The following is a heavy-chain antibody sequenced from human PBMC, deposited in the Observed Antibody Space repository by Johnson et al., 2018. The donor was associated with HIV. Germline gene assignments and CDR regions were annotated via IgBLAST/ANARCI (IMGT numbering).Heavy chain of an antibody. CDR1: GSTFSSYC. V-gene: IGHV3-20*04. Sequence: VQLVESGGDLVQPGGSLSLSCAASGSTFSSYCMRWFRHAPGQGLEWVSGISRSVVSNCYAASVEGRIYISRDNAKNSLYLQMNGLRAEDTALYYCAREVGITWELRGGRVFDIWGQGTMVTVSS. CDR2: ISRSVVSN. CDR3: AREVGITWELRGGRVFDI. J-gene: IGHJ3*02. D-gene: IGHD1-26*01.